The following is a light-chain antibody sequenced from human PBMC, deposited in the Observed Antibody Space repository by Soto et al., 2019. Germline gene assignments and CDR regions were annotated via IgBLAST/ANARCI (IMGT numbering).Light chain of an antibody. CDR2: EGS. V-gene: IGLV2-23*03. J-gene: IGLJ1*01. CDR1: SSNIGSYNL. Sequence: QSALTQPASVSGSLGQSITISCIGTSSNIGSYNLVSWYQHQPGKAPKIMIFEGSKRPSGVPDRFSGSKSGNTASLTISGLQAEDEADYYCCSYAGRSTFGVFGTGTKVTVL. CDR3: CSYAGRSTFGV.